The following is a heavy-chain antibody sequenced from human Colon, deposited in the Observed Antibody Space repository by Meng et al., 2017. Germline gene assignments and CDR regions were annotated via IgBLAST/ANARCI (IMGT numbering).Heavy chain of an antibody. CDR2: ISSSGSIK. J-gene: IGHJ6*02. V-gene: IGHV3-48*03. D-gene: IGHD1-26*01. CDR1: GFTFRSYE. CDR3: ARDPSGLLVGATRDYGMDV. Sequence: GESLKISCEASGFTFRSYEMHWVRQAPGRGLEWVSFISSSGSIKYYAASVKGRFTISRDNAQNSLYLQMNSLRAEDTAVYYCARDPSGLLVGATRDYGMDVWGQGPTVPVSS.